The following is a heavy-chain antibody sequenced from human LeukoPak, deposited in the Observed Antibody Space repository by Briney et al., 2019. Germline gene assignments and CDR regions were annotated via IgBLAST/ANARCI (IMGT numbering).Heavy chain of an antibody. CDR2: IYYSGST. J-gene: IGHJ6*02. CDR3: GRVTGLHYYDFWSGFIGYGMDV. Sequence: PSETLSLTCTVSGGSISSGDYYWSWIRQPPGKGLEWIGYIYYSGSTYYNPSLKSRVTISVDTSKNQFSLKLSSVTAADTAVYYCGRVTGLHYYDFWSGFIGYGMDVWGQGTTVTVSS. D-gene: IGHD3-3*01. V-gene: IGHV4-30-4*01. CDR1: GGSISSGDYY.